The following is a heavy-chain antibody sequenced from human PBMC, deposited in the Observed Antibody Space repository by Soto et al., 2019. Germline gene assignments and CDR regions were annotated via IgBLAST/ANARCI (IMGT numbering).Heavy chain of an antibody. CDR2: INPSGGSA. CDR3: ARDYLSSKLSLSYFDF. J-gene: IGHJ4*02. CDR1: GYSFISHY. Sequence: ASVKVSCKASGYSFISHYIHWVRQAPGQGLEWMGFINPSGGSATLAQKFQGRVTMTRDTSTSTVYMELTILRSEDAAVYYCARDYLSSKLSLSYFDFWGQGTLVTVSS. V-gene: IGHV1-46*01. D-gene: IGHD2-2*01.